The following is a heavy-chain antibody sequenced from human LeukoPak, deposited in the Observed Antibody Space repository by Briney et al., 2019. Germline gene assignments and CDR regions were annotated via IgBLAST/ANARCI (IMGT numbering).Heavy chain of an antibody. Sequence: GGSLRLSCAASGFTFSNAWMNWVRQAPGKGLEWVGRIKSKPDGGTTDYAAPVKGRFTISRDDSKNTLYLQMNSLKTEDTAVYYCTTAYYDSSGYYSDYWGQGTLVTVSS. CDR1: GFTFSNAW. CDR3: TTAYYDSSGYYSDY. V-gene: IGHV3-15*07. D-gene: IGHD3-22*01. CDR2: IKSKPDGGTT. J-gene: IGHJ4*02.